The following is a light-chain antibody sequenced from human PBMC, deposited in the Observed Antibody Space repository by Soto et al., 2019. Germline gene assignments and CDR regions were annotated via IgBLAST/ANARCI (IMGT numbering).Light chain of an antibody. V-gene: IGKV3-20*01. CDR2: GAS. J-gene: IGKJ1*01. CDR3: QQDGSSPRWP. Sequence: EIVWTQYPGTLSLSTGERATLSCRASQSVSRNYLGWYQQKPGQAPRLRIYGASSRATGIPDRFSGSGSGTDFTLTVSRLEPEDFAVYYCQQDGSSPRWPFGQGTKVEI. CDR1: QSVSRNY.